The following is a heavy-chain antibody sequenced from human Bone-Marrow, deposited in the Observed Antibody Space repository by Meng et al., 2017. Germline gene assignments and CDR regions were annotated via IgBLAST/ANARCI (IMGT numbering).Heavy chain of an antibody. CDR1: GGSFSGYH. Sequence: ESLKISCALYGGSFSGYHWTWIRQPPGKGLEWVGEINHSGSTNYNPSLKSRVTISRDMSKNQFSLQLSSVTAADTAVYYCSRGDAWGWELLVFWAQGTRVTVSS. D-gene: IGHD1-26*01. CDR3: SRGDAWGWELLVF. CDR2: INHSGST. V-gene: IGHV4-34*01. J-gene: IGHJ4*02.